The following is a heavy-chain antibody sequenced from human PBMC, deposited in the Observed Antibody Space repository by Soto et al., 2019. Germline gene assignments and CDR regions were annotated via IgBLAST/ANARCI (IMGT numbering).Heavy chain of an antibody. J-gene: IGHJ5*01. Sequence: GESLKIAGKASGYNFTAFWIHWVRQVPGKGLEWLGKIDPSDSYTNYSPSFEGHVTISTDNSITTAYLQWSSLRASDTALYFCARVHKNWFDSWAQGTMVTVSS. CDR3: ARVHKNWFDS. V-gene: IGHV5-10-1*01. CDR1: GYNFTAFW. CDR2: IDPSDSYT.